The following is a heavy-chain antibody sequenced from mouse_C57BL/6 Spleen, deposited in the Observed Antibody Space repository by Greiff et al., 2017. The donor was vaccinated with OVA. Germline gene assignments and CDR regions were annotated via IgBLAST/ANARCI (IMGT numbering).Heavy chain of an antibody. CDR2: IYPGSGST. CDR3: ARSGDGYSLMDY. D-gene: IGHD2-3*01. V-gene: IGHV1-55*01. Sequence: QVQLQQPGAELVKPGASVKMSCKASGYTFPSYWITWVKQRPGQGLEWIGDIYPGSGSTNYNEKFKSKATLTVDTSSSTAYMQLSSLTSEDSAVYYCARSGDGYSLMDYWGQGTSVTVSS. CDR1: GYTFPSYW. J-gene: IGHJ4*01.